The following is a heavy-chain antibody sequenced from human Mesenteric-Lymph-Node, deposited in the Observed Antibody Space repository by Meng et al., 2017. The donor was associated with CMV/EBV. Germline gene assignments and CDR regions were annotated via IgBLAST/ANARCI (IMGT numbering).Heavy chain of an antibody. V-gene: IGHV3-23*01. CDR2: ISGNGGST. CDR1: GFTFSNYA. CDR3: ARDFIWSGPPDRDY. Sequence: GESLKISCVVSGFTFSNYAMSWVRQAPGKGLEWVSVISGNGGSTYYADSVKGRFTISRDNRKNTLYLQMNSLRVGDTAMYYCARDFIWSGPPDRDYWGQGTLVTVSS. J-gene: IGHJ4*02. D-gene: IGHD3-3*01.